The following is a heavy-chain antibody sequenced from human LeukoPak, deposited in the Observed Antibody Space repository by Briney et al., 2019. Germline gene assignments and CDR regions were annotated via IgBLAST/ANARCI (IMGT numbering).Heavy chain of an antibody. Sequence: ASVKVSCKASGGTFTIHTITWVRQAPGQGLEWMGIINPSGGSTSYAQKFQGRVTMTRDTSTSTVYMELSSLRSEDTAVYYCARVSGPGEYWGQGTLVTVSS. D-gene: IGHD3-10*01. CDR3: ARVSGPGEY. V-gene: IGHV1-46*01. CDR2: INPSGGST. J-gene: IGHJ4*02. CDR1: GGTFTIHT.